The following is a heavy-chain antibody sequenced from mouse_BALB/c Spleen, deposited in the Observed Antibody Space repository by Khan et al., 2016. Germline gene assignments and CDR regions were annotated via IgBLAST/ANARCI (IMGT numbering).Heavy chain of an antibody. CDR1: GYTFTNYG. Sequence: QIQLVQSGPELKKPGETVKISCKASGYTFTNYGMNWVKQAPGKGLKWMGWINTYTGEPTYADDFKGRFAFSLETSASTAYLQINNLKNEDTATYFCARRRGFYDAMDYWGQGTSVTVSS. CDR2: INTYTGEP. J-gene: IGHJ4*01. CDR3: ARRRGFYDAMDY. V-gene: IGHV9-3-1*01.